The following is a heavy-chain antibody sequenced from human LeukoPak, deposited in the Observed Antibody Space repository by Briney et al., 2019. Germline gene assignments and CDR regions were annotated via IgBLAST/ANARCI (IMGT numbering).Heavy chain of an antibody. J-gene: IGHJ4*02. CDR3: ARSSSLAGSGRGGGDDY. V-gene: IGHV3-7*01. D-gene: IGHD3-10*01. CDR2: INEDGNHN. Sequence: GGSLVLSCATSGFRFSSYWMSWVRQAPGKGLELMANINEDGNHNYYVDFLKGRLTISRDNAQTSMYLQLNSLTVDDTATHYCARSSSLAGSGRGGGDDYWGQGTLVIVSS. CDR1: GFRFSSYW.